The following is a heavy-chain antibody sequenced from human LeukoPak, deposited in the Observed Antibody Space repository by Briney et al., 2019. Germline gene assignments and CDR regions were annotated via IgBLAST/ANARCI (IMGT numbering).Heavy chain of an antibody. V-gene: IGHV3-23*01. CDR1: GLTLGTYA. CDR3: AKDMYYYDSSGLFDY. Sequence: GGSLRLSCAVSGLTLGTYAFSWVRQTPGKGLEWVSGISATGDDTYYAESVKGRFTISRDNSKNTLYLQMNSLRAEDTAIYYCAKDMYYYDSSGLFDYWGQGTLVTVSS. D-gene: IGHD3-22*01. J-gene: IGHJ4*02. CDR2: ISATGDDT.